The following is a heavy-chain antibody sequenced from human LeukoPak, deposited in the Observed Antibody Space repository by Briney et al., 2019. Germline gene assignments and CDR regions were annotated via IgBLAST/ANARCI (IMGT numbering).Heavy chain of an antibody. CDR2: INHFGNT. CDR1: DGPFGGYY. D-gene: IGHD3-22*01. CDR3: ARGGNVLVVTQKRKKPLDL. V-gene: IGHV4-34*01. J-gene: IGHJ5*02. Sequence: SETLSLTCAVSDGPFGGYYWTWIRQPPGEAPEWIGEINHFGNTNYNPSLKSRVTISVDTSKKEFSLHLTSVTAADTAVYYCARGGNVLVVTQKRKKPLDLWGQGTLVTVSS.